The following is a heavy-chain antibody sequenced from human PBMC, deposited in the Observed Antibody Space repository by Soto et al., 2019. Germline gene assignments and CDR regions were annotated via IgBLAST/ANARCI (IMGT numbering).Heavy chain of an antibody. Sequence: PGGSLRLSCVASGFTFSSYGMHWVRQAPGKGLEWVAIISYDGSNTYYADSVKGRFTISRDNSKNSMTAADTAVYYCARHNYGSGSTYFDYWGQGTLVTVSS. D-gene: IGHD3-10*01. CDR2: ISYDGSNT. J-gene: IGHJ4*02. CDR1: GFTFSSYG. V-gene: IGHV3-30*03. CDR3: GSTYFDY.